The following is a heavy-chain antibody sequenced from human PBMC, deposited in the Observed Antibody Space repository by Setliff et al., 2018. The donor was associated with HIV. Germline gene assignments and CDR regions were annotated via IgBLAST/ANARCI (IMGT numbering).Heavy chain of an antibody. CDR2: IYYSGST. V-gene: IGHV4-39*07. CDR3: ARVSSRGIAARPPLFDY. Sequence: SETLSLTCTVSGGSISSNSYYWGWIRQPPGKGLEWIGSIYYSGSTYYNPSLKSRVTISVDTSKNQFSLKLSSVTAADTAVYYCARVSSRGIAARPPLFDYWGQGTLVTV. D-gene: IGHD6-6*01. CDR1: GGSISSNSYY. J-gene: IGHJ4*02.